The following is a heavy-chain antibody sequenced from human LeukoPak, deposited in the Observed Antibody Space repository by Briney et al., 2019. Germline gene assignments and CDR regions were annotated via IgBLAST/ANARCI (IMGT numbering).Heavy chain of an antibody. J-gene: IGHJ4*02. Sequence: PGGSLRLSCAASGFTFSNAWMSWVRQAPGKGLGWVAVISYDGSNKYYADSVKGRFTISRDNSKNTLYLQMNSLRAEDTAVYYCARGGGIDWGQGTLVTVSS. CDR2: ISYDGSNK. CDR3: ARGGGID. V-gene: IGHV3-30*03. D-gene: IGHD3-10*01. CDR1: GFTFSNAW.